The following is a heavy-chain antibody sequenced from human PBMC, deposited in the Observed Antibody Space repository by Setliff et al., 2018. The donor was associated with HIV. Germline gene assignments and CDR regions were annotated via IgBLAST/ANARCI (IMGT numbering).Heavy chain of an antibody. D-gene: IGHD3-10*01. Sequence: ETLSLTCTVSGGSISSFYWSWIRQPAGKGLEWIGRFCTTGSSNYNPSLKSRVTLSIDTSKNQFSLKLSSVTATDTAVYYCARDAGPHYGSGPPLEYWGQGIQVTVSS. CDR3: ARDAGPHYGSGPPLEY. CDR1: GGSISSFY. J-gene: IGHJ4*02. CDR2: FCTTGSS. V-gene: IGHV4-4*07.